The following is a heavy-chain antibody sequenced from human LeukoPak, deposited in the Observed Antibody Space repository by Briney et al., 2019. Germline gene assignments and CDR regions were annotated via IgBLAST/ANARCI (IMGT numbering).Heavy chain of an antibody. Sequence: GGSLRLSCAASGFTFSSYAMSWVRQAPGKGLEWVSAISGSGGSTYYADSVKGRFTISRDNSKNTLYLQMNSLRAEDTAVYYCAKETYYYGSGSYSDWDYWGQGTLVTVSS. CDR2: ISGSGGST. CDR1: GFTFSSYA. V-gene: IGHV3-23*01. CDR3: AKETYYYGSGSYSDWDY. J-gene: IGHJ4*02. D-gene: IGHD3-10*01.